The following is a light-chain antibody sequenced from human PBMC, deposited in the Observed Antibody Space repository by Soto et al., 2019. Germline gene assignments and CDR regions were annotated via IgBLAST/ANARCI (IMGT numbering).Light chain of an antibody. Sequence: DIVLTQSPGTLSLSPGERATLSCRTSQSVSSIYLAWYQQKPGQAPRPLIYGASSRATGIPDRFSGSGSGTHFTLTISRLEPEDFAVYFCQNYGSSSWTFGQGTKVEIK. CDR3: QNYGSSSWT. V-gene: IGKV3-20*01. J-gene: IGKJ1*01. CDR2: GAS. CDR1: QSVSSIY.